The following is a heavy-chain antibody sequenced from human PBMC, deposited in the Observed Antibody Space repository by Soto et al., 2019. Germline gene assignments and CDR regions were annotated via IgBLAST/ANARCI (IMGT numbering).Heavy chain of an antibody. CDR1: GGSISSGGYS. J-gene: IGHJ4*02. CDR2: IYHSGST. V-gene: IGHV4-30-2*01. Sequence: TLSLTCAVSGGSISSGGYSWSWIRQPPGKGLEWIGYIYHSGSTYYNPSLKSRVTISVDRSKNQFSLKLSSVTAADTAVYYCARGSYDFWSGPPYYFDYWGQGTLVTVSS. D-gene: IGHD3-3*01. CDR3: ARGSYDFWSGPPYYFDY.